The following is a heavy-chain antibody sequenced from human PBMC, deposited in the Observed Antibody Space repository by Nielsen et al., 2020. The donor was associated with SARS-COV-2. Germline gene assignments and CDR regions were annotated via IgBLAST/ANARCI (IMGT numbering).Heavy chain of an antibody. Sequence: WIRQPPGKGLEWVSGINWNGGSTGYADSVKGRFTISRDNAKNSLYLQMNNLRAEDTALYHCARNADSSSSVYYYYMDVWGKGTTVTVSS. J-gene: IGHJ6*03. CDR2: INWNGGST. V-gene: IGHV3-20*01. D-gene: IGHD6-6*01. CDR3: ARNADSSSSVYYYYMDV.